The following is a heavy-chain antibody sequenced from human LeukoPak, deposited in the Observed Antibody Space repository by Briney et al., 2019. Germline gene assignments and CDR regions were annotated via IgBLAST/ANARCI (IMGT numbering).Heavy chain of an antibody. CDR2: INPSGGST. J-gene: IGHJ4*02. V-gene: IGHV1-46*01. Sequence: ASVKVSCKASGYTFTSNYIHWVRQAPGQGLEWMGIINPSGGSTSYAQKFQGRVTMTRDTSTSTVYMELSSLRSEDTAVYYCAAYCSGGSCYSDNFDYWGQGTLVTVSS. CDR1: GYTFTSNY. CDR3: AAYCSGGSCYSDNFDY. D-gene: IGHD2-15*01.